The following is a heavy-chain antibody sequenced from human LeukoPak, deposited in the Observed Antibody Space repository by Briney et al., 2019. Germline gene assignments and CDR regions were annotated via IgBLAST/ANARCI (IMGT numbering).Heavy chain of an antibody. V-gene: IGHV3-15*01. D-gene: IGHD6-19*01. J-gene: IGHJ4*02. CDR2: IYRSTNGETT. CDR1: AIAFGNAW. CDR3: TTYSSGSCPF. Sequence: GGSLRLSCAASAIAFGNAWMTWVRQAQGGGLGWVGRIYRSTNGETTDYGAPVKGRFTMSRDDSKNTLYLQMNSLKTEDTAVHYCTTYSSGSCPFWGQGTLVTVSS.